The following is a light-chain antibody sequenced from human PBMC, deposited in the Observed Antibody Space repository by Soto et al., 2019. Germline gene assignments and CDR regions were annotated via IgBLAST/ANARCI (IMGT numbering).Light chain of an antibody. CDR3: AAWDDSLSGVV. CDR2: RNN. J-gene: IGLJ2*01. CDR1: SSNIGSNY. V-gene: IGLV1-47*01. Sequence: QSVLTQPPSASGTPGPRVTISCSGSSSNIGSNYVYWYQQLPGTVPQLLIYRNNERPSGVPDRFSGSKSGTSASLAISGLRSEYEADYYCAAWDDSLSGVVFGGGTKLTVL.